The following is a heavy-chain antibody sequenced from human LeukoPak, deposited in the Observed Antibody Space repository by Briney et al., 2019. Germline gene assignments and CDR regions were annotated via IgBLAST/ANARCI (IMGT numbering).Heavy chain of an antibody. CDR1: GGSFSGYY. CDR3: ARATDDYYDSSGPVDY. V-gene: IGHV4-34*01. Sequence: SETLSLTCAVYGGSFSGYYWSWIRQPPGKGLEWIGEINHSGSTNYNPSLKSRVTISVDTSKNQFSLKLSSVTAADTAVYYCARATDDYYDSSGPVDYWGQGTLVTVSS. J-gene: IGHJ4*02. CDR2: INHSGST. D-gene: IGHD3-22*01.